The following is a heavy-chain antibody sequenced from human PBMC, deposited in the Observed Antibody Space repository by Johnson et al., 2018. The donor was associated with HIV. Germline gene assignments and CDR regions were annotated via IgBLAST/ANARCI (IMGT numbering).Heavy chain of an antibody. D-gene: IGHD3-9*01. V-gene: IGHV3-66*01. J-gene: IGHJ3*02. Sequence: MQLVESGGGLVQPGGSLRLSCAASGFTVSRNYMSWVRQAPGKGLEWVSVIYSGGSTHYADSVKGRFTISRDNSKNTVYLQMNSLRAEDTAVYYCARGYILTGYSGVFDMWGQGTMVTVSS. CDR2: IYSGGST. CDR3: ARGYILTGYSGVFDM. CDR1: GFTVSRNY.